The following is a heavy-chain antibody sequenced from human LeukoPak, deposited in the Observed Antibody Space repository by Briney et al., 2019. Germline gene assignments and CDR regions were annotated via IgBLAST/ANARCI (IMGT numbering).Heavy chain of an antibody. CDR1: GFVFSSYW. Sequence: GGSLRLSCAASGFVFSSYWMIWVRQAPGKGLEWVGNIKQDGSERNYVDSVKGRFTISRDNAKKSPYLQMNSLRAEDTAVYYCARDWGAYYHFFDYWGQGTLVTVSS. D-gene: IGHD3-22*01. V-gene: IGHV3-7*01. CDR2: IKQDGSER. CDR3: ARDWGAYYHFFDY. J-gene: IGHJ4*02.